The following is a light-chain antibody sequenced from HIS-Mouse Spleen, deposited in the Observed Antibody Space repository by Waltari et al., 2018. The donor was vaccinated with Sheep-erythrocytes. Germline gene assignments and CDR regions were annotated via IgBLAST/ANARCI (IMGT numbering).Light chain of an antibody. CDR1: QDISNY. J-gene: IGKJ3*01. CDR3: QQYGSSRQQTFT. Sequence: DIQMTQSPSSLSASVGDRVTITCQASQDISNYLNWYQQKPGKAPRLLIYGASSRATGIPDRFSGSGSGTDFTLTISRLEPEDFAVYYCQQYGSSRQQTFTFGPGTKVDIK. V-gene: IGKV1-33*01. CDR2: GAS.